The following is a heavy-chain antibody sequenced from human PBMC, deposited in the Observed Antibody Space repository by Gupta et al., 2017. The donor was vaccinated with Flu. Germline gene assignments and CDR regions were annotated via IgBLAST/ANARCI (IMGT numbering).Heavy chain of an antibody. Sequence: QVQLVQSGAEVKKPGASVKVSCKVSGYTLTELSMHWVRQAPGKGLEWMGGFDPEDGETIYAQKFQGRVTMTEDTSTDTAYMELSSLRSGDTAVYYCATDWHRYSYGNLNFDYWGQGTLVTVSS. CDR3: ATDWHRYSYGNLNFDY. CDR1: GYTLTELS. J-gene: IGHJ4*02. D-gene: IGHD5-18*01. CDR2: FDPEDGET. V-gene: IGHV1-24*01.